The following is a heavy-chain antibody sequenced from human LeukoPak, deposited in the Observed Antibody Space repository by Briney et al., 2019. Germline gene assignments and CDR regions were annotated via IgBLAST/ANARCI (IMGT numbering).Heavy chain of an antibody. J-gene: IGHJ4*02. CDR1: GYTFTSHY. D-gene: IGHD1-26*01. Sequence: GASVKVSCKASGYTFTSHYIQWVRQAPGQGLEWMGIINPSGGSTNYAQKLQGRVILTRDTSTSTVYMELSSLRSEDTAMYYCATYSGSYYVDPFDYWGQGTLVTVSS. V-gene: IGHV1-46*04. CDR2: INPSGGST. CDR3: ATYSGSYYVDPFDY.